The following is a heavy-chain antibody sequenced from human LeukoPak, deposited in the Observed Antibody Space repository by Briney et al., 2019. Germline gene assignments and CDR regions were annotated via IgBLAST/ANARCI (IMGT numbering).Heavy chain of an antibody. CDR3: ARDPPSIVVVPAADDY. CDR2: ISAYNGNT. CDR1: GYTFTSYG. V-gene: IGHV1-18*01. Sequence: GASVKVSCKASGYTFTSYGISWVRQAPGQGLEWMGWISAYNGNTNYAQKFPGRGTTTRDTSISTAYMELSRLRSDDTAVYYCARDPPSIVVVPAADDYWGQGTLVTVSS. D-gene: IGHD2-2*01. J-gene: IGHJ4*02.